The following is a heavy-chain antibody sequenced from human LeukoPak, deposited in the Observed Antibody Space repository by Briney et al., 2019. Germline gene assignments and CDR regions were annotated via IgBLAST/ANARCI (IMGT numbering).Heavy chain of an antibody. J-gene: IGHJ4*02. CDR1: GFNFSDYA. CDR3: AKLQHTGYDLARGFDY. CDR2: SSGSGGST. D-gene: IGHD5-12*01. Sequence: PTGGSLRLSCAASGFNFSDYAMSWVRQAPGKGLEWVSASSGSGGSTYYADSVKGRFTISRDNSKNTLYLQMNSLRAEDTALYYCAKLQHTGYDLARGFDYWGQGTLVTVSS. V-gene: IGHV3-23*01.